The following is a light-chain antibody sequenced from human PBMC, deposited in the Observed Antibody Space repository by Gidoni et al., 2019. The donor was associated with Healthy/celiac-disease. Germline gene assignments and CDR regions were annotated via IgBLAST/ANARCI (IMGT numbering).Light chain of an antibody. Sequence: DIQMTQSPSSLSASVGDRVTITCQASQDIRNYLNWYQPKPGKAPKLLIYDASNLETGVPSRFSGSGSGTDFTFSISSLQPEDIATYYCQQYDNLPYTFGQGTKLEIK. CDR2: DAS. V-gene: IGKV1-33*01. CDR1: QDIRNY. CDR3: QQYDNLPYT. J-gene: IGKJ2*01.